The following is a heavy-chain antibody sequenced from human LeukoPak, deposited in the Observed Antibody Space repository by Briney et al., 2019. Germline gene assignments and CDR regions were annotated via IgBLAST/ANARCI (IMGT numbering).Heavy chain of an antibody. D-gene: IGHD6-13*01. CDR2: ISYSGST. CDR3: ARRPYSSPVGY. V-gene: IGHV4-59*08. CDR1: GGSISSYY. J-gene: IGHJ4*02. Sequence: SETLSLTCTVSGGSISSYYWSWIRQPPGKGLEWIGYISYSGSTNYNPSLKSRVTISVDTSKNQFSLKLSSVTAADTAVYYCARRPYSSPVGYWGQETLVKVST.